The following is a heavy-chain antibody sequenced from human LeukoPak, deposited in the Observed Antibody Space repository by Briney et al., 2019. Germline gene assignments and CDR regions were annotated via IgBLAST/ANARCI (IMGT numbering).Heavy chain of an antibody. CDR2: ISYDGSNK. J-gene: IGHJ4*02. V-gene: IGHV3-30*18. CDR1: GFTFSSYG. D-gene: IGHD3-22*01. Sequence: GGSLRLSCAASGFTFSSYGMHWVRQAPGKGLEWVAVISYDGSNKYYADSVKGRFTISRDNSKNTLYLQMNSLRAEDTAVYYCAKGFGSGSPRENWGQGTLVIVSS. CDR3: AKGFGSGSPREN.